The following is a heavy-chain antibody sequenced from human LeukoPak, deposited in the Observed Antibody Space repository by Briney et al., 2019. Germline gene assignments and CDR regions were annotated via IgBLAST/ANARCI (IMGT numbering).Heavy chain of an antibody. J-gene: IGHJ3*02. Sequence: PSETLSLTCTVSGGSISSSSYYWGWFRHPPGKGLEGIGSIYYSGSTYYNPSLKSRVTISVDTSKNQFSLKLSSVTAADTAVYYCARSGPSGDAFDIWGQGTMVTVSS. CDR2: IYYSGST. D-gene: IGHD5-12*01. CDR1: GGSISSSSYY. V-gene: IGHV4-39*01. CDR3: ARSGPSGDAFDI.